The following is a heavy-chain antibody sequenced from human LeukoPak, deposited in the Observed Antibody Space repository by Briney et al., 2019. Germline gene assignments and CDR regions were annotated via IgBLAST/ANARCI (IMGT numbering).Heavy chain of an antibody. CDR3: ASVFGVVMADAFDI. CDR1: GGTFSSYA. CDR2: IIPIFGTA. J-gene: IGHJ3*02. Sequence: ASVKVSCKASGGTFSSYAISWVRQAPGQGLEWMGGIIPIFGTANYAQKFQGRVTITADESTSTAYMKLSSLRSEDTAVYYCASVFGVVMADAFDIWGQGTMVTVSS. V-gene: IGHV1-69*13. D-gene: IGHD3-3*01.